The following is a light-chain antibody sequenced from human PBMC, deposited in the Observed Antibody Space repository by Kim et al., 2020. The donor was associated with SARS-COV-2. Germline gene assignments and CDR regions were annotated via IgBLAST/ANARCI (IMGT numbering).Light chain of an antibody. V-gene: IGKV3-11*01. J-gene: IGKJ4*01. CDR1: QNIGSH. CDR3: QQRTTWPVT. CDR2: DAS. Sequence: LSPGERATLSRRASQNIGSHLHWYQQKPGQAPRLLIYDASNRATGIPARFSGSGSGTDLTLTISSLEPEDFATYYCQQRTTWPVTFGGETKVDIK.